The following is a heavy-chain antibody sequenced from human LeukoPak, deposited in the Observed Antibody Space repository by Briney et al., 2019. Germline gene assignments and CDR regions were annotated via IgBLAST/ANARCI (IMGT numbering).Heavy chain of an antibody. J-gene: IGHJ4*02. CDR2: ISGSGANT. V-gene: IGHV3-23*01. CDR1: GFTFTTYA. Sequence: GGSLRLFCAASGFTFTTYAMSWVRQAPGKGLEWVSAISGSGANTYYSDSVKGRFTISRDNSKDTLYLQMNSLRAEDTAIYFCARRKYDSSGFDYWGQETLVTVSS. CDR3: ARRKYDSSGFDY. D-gene: IGHD3-22*01.